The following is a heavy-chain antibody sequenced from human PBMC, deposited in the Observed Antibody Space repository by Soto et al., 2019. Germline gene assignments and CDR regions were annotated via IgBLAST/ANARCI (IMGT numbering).Heavy chain of an antibody. Sequence: ASVKVSCKASGYTFTNYATHWVRQAPGQRLEWMGWINAGNGNTKYSQKSQGRVTITRDTSASTAYMELSSLRSEDTAVYYCARVSGYYLPDYWGQGTLVTVSS. J-gene: IGHJ4*02. CDR2: INAGNGNT. V-gene: IGHV1-3*01. CDR3: ARVSGYYLPDY. CDR1: GYTFTNYA. D-gene: IGHD5-12*01.